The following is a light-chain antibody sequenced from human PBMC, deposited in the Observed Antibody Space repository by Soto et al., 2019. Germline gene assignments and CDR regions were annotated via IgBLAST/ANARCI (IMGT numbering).Light chain of an antibody. CDR3: AAWGASVNGVV. J-gene: IGLJ2*01. CDR1: SSNIGSHT. Sequence: QTVVTQPPSASGTPGQTIAISCSGGSSNIGSHTVNWYQQLPGTAPRLLIYSNTQRPSGVPDRFSASKSGTSASLAISGLQCEYEGDHSCAAWGASVNGVVFGGGTQRTV. V-gene: IGLV1-44*01. CDR2: SNT.